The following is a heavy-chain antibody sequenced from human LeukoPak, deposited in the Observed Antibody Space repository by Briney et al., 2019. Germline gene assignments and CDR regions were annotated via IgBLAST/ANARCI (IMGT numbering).Heavy chain of an antibody. CDR3: ARDGFDSDSSGYHPFGY. D-gene: IGHD3-22*01. J-gene: IGHJ4*02. Sequence: SWIRQHPGKGLEWIGYIYYSGSTYYNPSLRSRATISVDTSRNQFSLKLSSVTAADTAVYYCARDGFDSDSSGYHPFGYWGQGTLVTVSS. CDR2: IYYSGST. V-gene: IGHV4-31*02.